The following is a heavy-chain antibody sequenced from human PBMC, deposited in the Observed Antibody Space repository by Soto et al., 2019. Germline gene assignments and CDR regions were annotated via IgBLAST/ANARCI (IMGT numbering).Heavy chain of an antibody. CDR2: IYYSGST. CDR3: ARDPSRFGAQNWLDP. Sequence: SETLSLTCSVSGGSINSYYRNWIRQPPGKGLEWIGNIYYSGSTKYNPSLKSRVTISVDTSKNQFSLKLSSLTAADTAVYYCARDPSRFGAQNWLDPWGQGTLVTGS. D-gene: IGHD3-10*01. J-gene: IGHJ5*02. V-gene: IGHV4-59*01. CDR1: GGSINSYY.